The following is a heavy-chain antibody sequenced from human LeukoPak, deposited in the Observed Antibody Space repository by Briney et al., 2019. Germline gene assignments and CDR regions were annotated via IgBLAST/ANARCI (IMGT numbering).Heavy chain of an antibody. D-gene: IGHD3-22*01. CDR3: AGGRGWLVDY. CDR2: ISSGSTVI. CDR1: GFTFSDYY. J-gene: IGHJ4*02. V-gene: IGHV3-11*04. Sequence: GGSLRLSCAASGFTFSDYYMIWIRQAPGKGLEWVSYISSGSTVIYYADSVKGRFTVSRDNAKNSLYLQMNSLRAEDTAVYFCAGGRGWLVDYWGQGIRVTVSS.